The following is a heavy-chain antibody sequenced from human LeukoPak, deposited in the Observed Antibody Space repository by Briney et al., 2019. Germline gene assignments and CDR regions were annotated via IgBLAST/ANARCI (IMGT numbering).Heavy chain of an antibody. CDR3: ARQSATASLDWFDP. CDR1: GGSISSYY. D-gene: IGHD6-13*01. V-gene: IGHV4-59*08. CDR2: IYYSGST. Sequence: LETLSLTCTVSGGSISSYYWSWIRQPPGKGLEWIGYIYYSGSTNYNPSLKSRVTISVDTSKNQFSLKLSSVTAADTAVYYCARQSATASLDWFDPWGQGTLVTVSS. J-gene: IGHJ5*02.